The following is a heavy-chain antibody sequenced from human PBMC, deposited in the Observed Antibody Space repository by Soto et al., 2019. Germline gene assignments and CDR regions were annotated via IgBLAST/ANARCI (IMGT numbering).Heavy chain of an antibody. J-gene: IGHJ6*02. CDR2: TYYRSKWYN. D-gene: IGHD6-6*01. CDR1: GDSVSSNSAA. Sequence: QTLSLTSAISGDSVSSNSAAWNWIRQSPSRGLEWLGRTYYRSKWYNDYAVSVKSRTTINPDTSKNQFSLQLNSVTPEDTAVYYCARDGTESAEYSSSSPPYYYYGMDVWGQGTTVTVSS. V-gene: IGHV6-1*01. CDR3: ARDGTESAEYSSSSPPYYYYGMDV.